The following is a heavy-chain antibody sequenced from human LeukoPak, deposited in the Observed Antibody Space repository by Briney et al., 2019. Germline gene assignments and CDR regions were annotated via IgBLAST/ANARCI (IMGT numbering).Heavy chain of an antibody. CDR2: ISGSGGST. J-gene: IGHJ4*02. CDR3: AKVLAAMDDY. D-gene: IGHD6-25*01. CDR1: GFTFSSYA. V-gene: IGHV3-23*01. Sequence: GGSLKLSCAASGFTFSSYAMSWVRQAPGKGLEWVSAISGSGGSTYYADSVKGRFTISRDNSKNTLYLQMNSLRAEATAVYYFAKVLAAMDDYWGQGTLVTVSS.